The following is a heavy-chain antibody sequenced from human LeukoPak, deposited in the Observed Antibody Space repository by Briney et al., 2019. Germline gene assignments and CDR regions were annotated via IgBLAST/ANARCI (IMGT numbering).Heavy chain of an antibody. CDR3: VRDGAGLLDGAFDI. J-gene: IGHJ3*02. Sequence: GGSLRLSCAGSGFSFSSYEINWVRQAPGKGLEWVAYSSNSVATIYFAESVKGRFTISRDNDKNSLYLQMNTLTADDTAVYYCVRDGAGLLDGAFDIWGPGTVVTVSS. CDR2: SSNSVATI. V-gene: IGHV3-48*03. CDR1: GFSFSSYE. D-gene: IGHD1-1*01.